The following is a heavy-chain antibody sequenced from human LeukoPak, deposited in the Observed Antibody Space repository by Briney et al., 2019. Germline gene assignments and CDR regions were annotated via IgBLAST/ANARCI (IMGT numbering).Heavy chain of an antibody. CDR2: IYTSGST. D-gene: IGHD6-19*01. Sequence: SQTLSLTXTVSGGSICSGSYYWSWIRQPAGKGLEWIGRIYTSGSTNYNPSLKSRVTISVDTSKNQFSLKLSSVTAADTAVYYCARVGRSSSGWLPDYWGQGTLVTVSS. J-gene: IGHJ4*02. V-gene: IGHV4-61*02. CDR1: GGSICSGSYY. CDR3: ARVGRSSSGWLPDY.